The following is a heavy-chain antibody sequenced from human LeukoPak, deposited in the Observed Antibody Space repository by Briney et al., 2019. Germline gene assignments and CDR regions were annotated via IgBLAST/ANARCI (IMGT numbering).Heavy chain of an antibody. CDR1: GFTFRSYA. CDR2: VSGGGGST. J-gene: IGHJ4*02. D-gene: IGHD3-3*01. V-gene: IGHV3-23*01. CDR3: ATPYVLRFLEWLNTTPYFDY. Sequence: GGSLRLSCAASGFTFRSYAVRWGCEALGEGLGWVSAVSGGGGSTYYADSAKGRFTISRDNSKNTLYLQMNSLRAENTAVYYCATPYVLRFLEWLNTTPYFDYWGQGTLVTVSS.